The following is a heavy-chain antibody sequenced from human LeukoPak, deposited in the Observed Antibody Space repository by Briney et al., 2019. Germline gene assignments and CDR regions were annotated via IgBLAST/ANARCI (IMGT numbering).Heavy chain of an antibody. Sequence: PGGSLRLSCAASGFTFSSYAMHWVRQAPGKGLEWVAVISYDGSNKYYADSVKGRFTISRDNSKNTLYLQMNSLRAEDTAVYYCASYYYYYGMDVWGQGTTVTVSS. CDR1: GFTFSSYA. CDR2: ISYDGSNK. CDR3: ASYYYYYGMDV. V-gene: IGHV3-30*04. J-gene: IGHJ6*02.